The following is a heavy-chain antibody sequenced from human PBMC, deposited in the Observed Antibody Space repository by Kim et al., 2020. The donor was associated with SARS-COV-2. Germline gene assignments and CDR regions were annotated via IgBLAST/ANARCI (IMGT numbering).Heavy chain of an antibody. Sequence: YAQKVQVRVTITADQSTSTAYMELSSLRSEETAVYYCARDRGIQLWLLDYWGQGTLVTVSS. V-gene: IGHV1-69*01. CDR3: ARDRGIQLWLLDY. J-gene: IGHJ4*02. D-gene: IGHD5-18*01.